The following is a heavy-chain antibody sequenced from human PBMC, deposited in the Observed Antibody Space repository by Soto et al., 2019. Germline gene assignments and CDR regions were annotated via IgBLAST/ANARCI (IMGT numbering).Heavy chain of an antibody. V-gene: IGHV1-69*13. CDR3: ARGRTIFGLTRYYYGMDV. D-gene: IGHD3-3*01. CDR2: IIPIFGTA. Sequence: ASVKVSCKASGGTFSSYAISWVRQAPGQGLEWMGGIIPIFGTANYAQKFQGRVTITADEPTSTAYMELSSLRSEDTAVYYCARGRTIFGLTRYYYGMDVWGQGTTVTVSS. CDR1: GGTFSSYA. J-gene: IGHJ6*02.